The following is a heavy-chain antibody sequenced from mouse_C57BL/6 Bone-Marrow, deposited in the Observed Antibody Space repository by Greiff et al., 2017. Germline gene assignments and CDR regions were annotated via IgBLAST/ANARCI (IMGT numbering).Heavy chain of an antibody. J-gene: IGHJ4*01. CDR3: ASVVATPYYAMDY. V-gene: IGHV1-80*01. Sequence: VQLQQSGAELVKPGASVKISCKASGYAFSSYWMHWVKQRPGKGLEWIGQIYPGDGDTNYNGKFKGKATLTADKSSSTAYMQLSSLTSEDSAVYFCASVVATPYYAMDYWGQGTAVTVSS. CDR1: GYAFSSYW. D-gene: IGHD1-1*01. CDR2: IYPGDGDT.